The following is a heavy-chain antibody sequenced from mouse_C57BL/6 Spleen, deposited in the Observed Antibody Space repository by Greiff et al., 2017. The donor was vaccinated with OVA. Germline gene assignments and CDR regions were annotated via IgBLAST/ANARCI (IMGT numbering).Heavy chain of an antibody. J-gene: IGHJ4*01. CDR2: IYPGDGDT. CDR3: AREDYGYAMDY. Sequence: VKLMESGAELVKPGASVKISCKASGYAFSSYWMNWVKQRPGKGLEWIGQIYPGDGDTNYNGKFKGKATLTADKSSSTAYMQLSSLTSEDSAVYFCAREDYGYAMDYWGQGTSVTVSS. D-gene: IGHD2-4*01. CDR1: GYAFSSYW. V-gene: IGHV1-80*01.